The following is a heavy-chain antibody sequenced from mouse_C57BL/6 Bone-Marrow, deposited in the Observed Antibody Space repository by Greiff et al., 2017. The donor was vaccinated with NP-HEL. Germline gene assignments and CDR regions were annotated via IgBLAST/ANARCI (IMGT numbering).Heavy chain of an antibody. CDR3: ARKGLRRFLYFDY. CDR2: INPNNGGT. V-gene: IGHV1-18*01. J-gene: IGHJ2*01. D-gene: IGHD2-4*01. Sequence: VHVKQSGPELVKPGASVKIPCKASGYTFTDYNMDWVKQSHGKSLEWIGDINPNNGGTIYNQKFKGKATLTVDKSSSTAYMELRSLTSEDTAVYYCARKGLRRFLYFDYWGQGTTLTVSS. CDR1: GYTFTDYN.